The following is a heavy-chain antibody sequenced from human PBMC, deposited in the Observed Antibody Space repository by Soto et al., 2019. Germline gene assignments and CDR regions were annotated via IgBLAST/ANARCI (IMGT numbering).Heavy chain of an antibody. CDR1: GFTFSSYA. CDR2: ISGSGGST. J-gene: IGHJ6*02. CDR3: AKMPITIFGVVTGGMDV. D-gene: IGHD3-3*01. V-gene: IGHV3-23*01. Sequence: GGSLRLSCAASGFTFSSYAMSWVRQAPGKGLEWVSAISGSGGSTYYADSVKGRFTISRDNSKNTLYLQMNSLRAKDTAVYYCAKMPITIFGVVTGGMDVWGQGTTVTASS.